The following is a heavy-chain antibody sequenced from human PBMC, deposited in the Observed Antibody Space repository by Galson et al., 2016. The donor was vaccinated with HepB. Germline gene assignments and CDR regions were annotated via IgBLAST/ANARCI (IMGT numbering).Heavy chain of an antibody. J-gene: IGHJ2*01. D-gene: IGHD3-10*01. V-gene: IGHV3-7*01. Sequence: SLRLSCAAPGFTFSSFWMTWVRQAPGKGLEWVANIKADGSGTYYVDYVRGRFTVTSDNSKKSLLLQMSSLRAEDTAVYYCARLRGWSFHLWGRGTLVTVSS. CDR1: GFTFSSFW. CDR2: IKADGSGT. CDR3: ARLRGWSFHL.